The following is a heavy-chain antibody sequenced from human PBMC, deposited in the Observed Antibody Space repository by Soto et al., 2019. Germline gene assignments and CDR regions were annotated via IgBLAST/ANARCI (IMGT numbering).Heavy chain of an antibody. Sequence: QVQLLQSGTEVKXPGXXVKVSCRASGVSFNSYGFAWVRQAPGRGLEWVGKINPASQLRNYEQSLQGRVTITADTSTRTAYMELSCLTSEDTAVYYCARMKLARLDHWGQGTLVTVSS. CDR2: INPASQLR. V-gene: IGHV1-69*09. J-gene: IGHJ4*02. CDR1: GVSFNSYG. CDR3: ARMKLARLDH.